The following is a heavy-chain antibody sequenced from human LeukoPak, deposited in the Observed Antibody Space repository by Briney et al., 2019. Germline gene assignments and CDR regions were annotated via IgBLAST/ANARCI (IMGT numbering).Heavy chain of an antibody. CDR3: ARRGVATSTQFDF. Sequence: SGPTLVKPTQALTLTCTFFQFSLRTSGVSVGWIRQPPGKALEWLALIYWNDDKRYSPSLKSRLTITKDSSKNQVVLTMTNLVPVDTGTYYCARRGVATSTQFDFWGQGTLVTVPS. D-gene: IGHD5-12*01. CDR2: IYWNDDK. J-gene: IGHJ4*02. V-gene: IGHV2-5*01. CDR1: QFSLRTSGVS.